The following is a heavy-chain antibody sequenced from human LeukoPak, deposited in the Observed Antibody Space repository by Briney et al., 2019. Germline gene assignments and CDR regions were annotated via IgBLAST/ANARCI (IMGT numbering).Heavy chain of an antibody. J-gene: IGHJ6*03. CDR1: GYTFTSYA. CDR3: ASTRFGMATGYYYYMDV. Sequence: ASVKVSCKASGYTFTSYAMNWVRQAPGQGLEWMGWINTNTGNPTYAQGFTGRFVFSLDTSVSTAYLQISSLKAEDTAVYYCASTRFGMATGYYYYMDVWGKGTTVTVSS. V-gene: IGHV7-4-1*02. CDR2: INTNTGNP. D-gene: IGHD5-24*01.